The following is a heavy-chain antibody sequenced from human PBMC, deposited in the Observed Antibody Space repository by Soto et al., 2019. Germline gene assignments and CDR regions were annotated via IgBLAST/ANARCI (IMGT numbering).Heavy chain of an antibody. D-gene: IGHD3-22*01. Sequence: QVQLVESGGGLVKPGGSLRLSCAASGFTFSDYYMSWIRQAPGKGLEWVSSITSSSSYTIYADSVRGRFTISRDNAKNSLFLQMNSLRAEDSAVYYCARADHYDTSGYWKWGQGTLVTVSS. CDR2: ITSSSSYT. CDR3: ARADHYDTSGYWK. CDR1: GFTFSDYY. V-gene: IGHV3-11*05. J-gene: IGHJ4*02.